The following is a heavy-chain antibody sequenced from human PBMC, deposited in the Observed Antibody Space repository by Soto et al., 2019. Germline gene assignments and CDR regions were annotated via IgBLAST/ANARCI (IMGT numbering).Heavy chain of an antibody. V-gene: IGHV2-70*04. J-gene: IGHJ4*02. CDR1: GFSLSSKGMR. D-gene: IGHD4-17*01. CDR2: IDWDDDK. Sequence: SGPTVVNPTKTLTLTCTLSGFSLSSKGMRVSWIRQLPGKALEWLARIDWDDDKFYSPSLRTRLTISKDTSKNQVVLTMTNVDPKDTATYYCARSPGGFTVATYFFDYWGQGTLVTVSS. CDR3: ARSPGGFTVATYFFDY.